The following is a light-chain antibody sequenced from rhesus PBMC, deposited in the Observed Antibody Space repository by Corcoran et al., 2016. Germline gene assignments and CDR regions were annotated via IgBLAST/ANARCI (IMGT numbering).Light chain of an antibody. J-gene: IGKJ4*01. Sequence: DIQMTQSPSSLSASVGDTVTITCRASQSIRNWLDWYQQKPGKAPKLLIYNACSLHRGGPSRFSGSGSGTDCTLTISSLPPEDFATYCCLQDYTTPLTFGGGTKVEIK. CDR3: LQDYTTPLT. CDR2: NAC. CDR1: QSIRNW. V-gene: IGKV1-22*01.